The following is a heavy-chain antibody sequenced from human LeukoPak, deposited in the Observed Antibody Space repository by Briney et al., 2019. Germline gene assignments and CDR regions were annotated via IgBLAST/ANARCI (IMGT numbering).Heavy chain of an antibody. D-gene: IGHD3-22*01. CDR2: VSYNGSKK. J-gene: IGHJ4*02. Sequence: PGRSLRLSCAASGFTFSSYGMHWVRQPPGKGLEWVGFVSYNGSKKFYADFVKGRFSISRDNSKNTLYVQMNSLGAEDTALYYCAKLGFDSSGSHSLVDYWGQGTPVTVSS. V-gene: IGHV3-30*19. CDR3: AKLGFDSSGSHSLVDY. CDR1: GFTFSSYG.